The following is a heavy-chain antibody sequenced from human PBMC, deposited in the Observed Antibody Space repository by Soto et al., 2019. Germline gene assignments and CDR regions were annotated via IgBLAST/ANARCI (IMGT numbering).Heavy chain of an antibody. V-gene: IGHV3-53*01. D-gene: IGHD3-10*01. CDR2: IYTGGNT. CDR3: ARDYYYGSGNYYRADYYHYGMDV. Sequence: PAGSLRLSCAASGFTVNSYYMSWVRQAPGKGLEWVSLIYTGGNTNYADSVKGRFTISRDNSKNTLYLQMNSLRDEDTAVYYCARDYYYGSGNYYRADYYHYGMDVWGQGTTVTVSS. CDR1: GFTVNSYY. J-gene: IGHJ6*02.